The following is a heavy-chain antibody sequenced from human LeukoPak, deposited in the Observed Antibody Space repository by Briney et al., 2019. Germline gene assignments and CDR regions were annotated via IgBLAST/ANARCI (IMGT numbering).Heavy chain of an antibody. CDR1: GGSISSYY. D-gene: IGHD6-13*01. J-gene: IGHJ5*02. CDR2: IYYSGST. Sequence: PETLSLTCTVSGGSISSYYWSWIRQPPGEGLEWIGYIYYSGSTNYNPSLKSRVTISVDTSKNQFSLKLSSVTAADTAVYYCARDQGIAATGTRGWFDLWGQGTLVTVSS. V-gene: IGHV4-59*01. CDR3: ARDQGIAATGTRGWFDL.